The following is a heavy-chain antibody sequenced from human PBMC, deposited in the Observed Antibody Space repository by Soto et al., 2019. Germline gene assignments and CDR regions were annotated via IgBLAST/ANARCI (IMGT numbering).Heavy chain of an antibody. D-gene: IGHD2-15*01. CDR3: ARDKILNAAPASHYGMDV. CDR1: GGSISSGDYY. J-gene: IGHJ6*02. CDR2: IYYSGST. V-gene: IGHV4-30-4*01. Sequence: QVQLQESGPGLVKPSQTLSLTCTVSGGSISSGDYYWSWIRQPPGKGLEWIGYIYYSGSTYYNPSLKSRVTISVDTSKNQFSLKLSSVTAADTAVYYCARDKILNAAPASHYGMDVWGQGTTVTVSS.